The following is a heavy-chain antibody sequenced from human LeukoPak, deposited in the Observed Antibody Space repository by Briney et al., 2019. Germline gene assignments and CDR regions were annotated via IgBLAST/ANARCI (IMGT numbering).Heavy chain of an antibody. V-gene: IGHV3-7*03. CDR1: GFTLSSYW. CDR2: IKQEGSEK. J-gene: IGHJ3*02. CDR3: ARVYSSTSGKNAFDI. D-gene: IGHD6-6*01. Sequence: GGSLRLSCAVSGFTLSSYWMSWVRQAPGKGLEWVANIKQEGSEKTYVDSVKGRFTISRDNAQNSLYLQMNSLRAEDTAVYYCARVYSSTSGKNAFDIWGQGTMVTVSS.